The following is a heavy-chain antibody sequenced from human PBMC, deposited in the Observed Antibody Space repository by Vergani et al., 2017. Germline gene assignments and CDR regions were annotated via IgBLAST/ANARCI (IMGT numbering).Heavy chain of an antibody. D-gene: IGHD6-19*01. V-gene: IGHV4-59*11. CDR1: FDSIRNLY. J-gene: IGHJ5*02. CDR3: ASDTHSGQRADR. CDR2: IHYSENT. Sequence: QVQLQESGPGLVKSSETLSLTCRVSFDSIRNLYCNWIRQPPGKGLEWIGSIHYSENTNYNPSLKTRVTISVNTSKNQFTLTLTSVTAADTAVYFFASDTHSGQRADRWGQGILVTVTS.